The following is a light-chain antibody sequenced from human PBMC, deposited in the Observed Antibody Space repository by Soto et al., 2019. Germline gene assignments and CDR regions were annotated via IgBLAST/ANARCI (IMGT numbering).Light chain of an antibody. CDR2: NVS. CDR3: SSFTSSNNVL. CDR1: SSDVGGYNY. Sequence: QSALTQPASVSGSPGQSITISCTGTSSDVGGYNYVSWYQQHPGKAPNLIIYNVSNRPSGVSNRFSGSKSGNTASLTISGLQAEDEGHYYCSSFTSSNNVLFGGGTQVTVL. J-gene: IGLJ2*01. V-gene: IGLV2-14*01.